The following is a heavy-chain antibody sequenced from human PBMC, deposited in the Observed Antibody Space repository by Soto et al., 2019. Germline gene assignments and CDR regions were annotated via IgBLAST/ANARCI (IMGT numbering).Heavy chain of an antibody. CDR2: INHSGST. CDR1: GGSFSGYY. V-gene: IGHV4-34*01. J-gene: IGHJ1*01. Sequence: QVQLQQWGAGLLKPSETLSLTCAVYGGSFSGYYWSWIRQPPGKGLEWIGEINHSGSTNYNPSLKSRVTISVDTSKNQFSLKLSSETAAGTAVYYCARGVSGWYQEYFQHWGQGTLVTVSS. D-gene: IGHD6-19*01. CDR3: ARGVSGWYQEYFQH.